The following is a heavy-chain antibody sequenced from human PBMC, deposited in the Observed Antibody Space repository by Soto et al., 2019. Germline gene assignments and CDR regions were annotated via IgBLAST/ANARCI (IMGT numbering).Heavy chain of an antibody. CDR2: ISSSSSTI. D-gene: IGHD3-22*01. CDR3: ARGAYYYDSSGLSY. V-gene: IGHV3-48*01. J-gene: IGHJ4*02. Sequence: EVQLMESGGGLVEPGGSLRLSCAASGFTFSSYSMNWVRQAPGKGLEWVSYISSSSSTIYYADSVKDRFTISRDNAKNSLYLQMNSLRAEDTAVYYCARGAYYYDSSGLSYWGQGTLVTVSS. CDR1: GFTFSSYS.